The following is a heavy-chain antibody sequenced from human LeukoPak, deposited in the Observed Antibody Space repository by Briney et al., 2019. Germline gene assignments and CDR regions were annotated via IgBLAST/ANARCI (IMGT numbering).Heavy chain of an antibody. D-gene: IGHD1-26*01. CDR1: GDSVSSNSAA. J-gene: IGHJ4*02. CDR2: TYYRSKWYN. V-gene: IGHV6-1*01. Sequence: SQTLSLTCAISGDSVSSNSAAWNWIRQSPSRGLEWLGRTYYRSKWYNDYAVSVKSRITINPDTSKNQFSLKLNSVTAADTAVYYCARAFIVGYSPEEYFFDYWGQGTLVIVSS. CDR3: ARAFIVGYSPEEYFFDY.